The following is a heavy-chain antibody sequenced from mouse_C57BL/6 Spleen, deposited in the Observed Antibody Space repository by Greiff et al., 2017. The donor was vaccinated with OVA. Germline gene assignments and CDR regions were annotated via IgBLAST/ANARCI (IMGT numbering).Heavy chain of an antibody. Sequence: VKLQQPGAELVMPGASVKLSCKASGYTFTSYWMHWVKQRPGQGLEWIGEIDPSDSYTNYNQKFKGKSTLTVDKSSSTAYMQLSSLTSEDSAVYYCARHYAMDYWGQGTSVTVSS. CDR1: GYTFTSYW. J-gene: IGHJ4*01. V-gene: IGHV1-69*01. CDR3: ARHYAMDY. CDR2: IDPSDSYT.